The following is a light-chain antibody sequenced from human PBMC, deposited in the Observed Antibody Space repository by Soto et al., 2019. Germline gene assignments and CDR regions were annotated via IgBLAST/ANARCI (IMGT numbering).Light chain of an antibody. CDR1: SSDIGGYNY. J-gene: IGLJ1*01. CDR2: DVS. Sequence: QSVLTQPASVSGSPGQSTTISCTGTSSDIGGYNYVSWYQQLPGEAPKLIIYDVSDRPSGVSTRFSGSKSGNTASLTISGLQAEDEGDYYCSSFTSRHTYVFGTGTKPPS. V-gene: IGLV2-14*01. CDR3: SSFTSRHTYV.